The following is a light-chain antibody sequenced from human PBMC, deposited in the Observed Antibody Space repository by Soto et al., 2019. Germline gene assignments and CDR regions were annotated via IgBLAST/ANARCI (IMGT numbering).Light chain of an antibody. CDR1: QRIGSS. V-gene: IGKV1-5*01. J-gene: IGKJ1*01. CDR2: AAS. CDR3: QQFHNYPCT. Sequence: DIQMTQYPSTLSASVGDRVTITCRASQRIGSSLAWYQQKPGKAPKLLIYAASILESGVPSRFSGSGSGTEFTLTVSSLQPDDFATYYCQQFHNYPCTFGQGTKVEI.